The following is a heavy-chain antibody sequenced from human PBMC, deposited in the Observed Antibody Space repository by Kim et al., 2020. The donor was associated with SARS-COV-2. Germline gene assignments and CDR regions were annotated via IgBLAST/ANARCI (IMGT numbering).Heavy chain of an antibody. V-gene: IGHV3-7*03. CDR3: ARAFSGGRFDY. J-gene: IGHJ4*02. CDR2: EK. D-gene: IGHD6-19*01. Sequence: EKYYVDSVTGRFTTSRDNAKNPLYLQMNSLRAEDTAVYYCARAFSGGRFDYWGQGILVIVSS.